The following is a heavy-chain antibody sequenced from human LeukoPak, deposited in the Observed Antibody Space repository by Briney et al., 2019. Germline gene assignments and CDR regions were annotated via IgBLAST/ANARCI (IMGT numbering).Heavy chain of an antibody. J-gene: IGHJ4*02. CDR3: ARGQGLAGFLYYFDY. CDR1: GGSFSGYY. V-gene: IGHV4-34*01. Sequence: SETLSLTCAVYGGSFSGYYWSWIRQPPGKGPEWIGEINHSGSTNYNPSLKSRVTISVDTSKNQFSLKLSSVTAADTAVYYCARGQGLAGFLYYFDYWGQGTLVTVSS. CDR2: INHSGST.